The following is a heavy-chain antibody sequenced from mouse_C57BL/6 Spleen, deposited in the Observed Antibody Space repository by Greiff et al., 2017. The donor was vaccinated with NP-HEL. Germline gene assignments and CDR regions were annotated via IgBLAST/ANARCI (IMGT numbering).Heavy chain of an antibody. J-gene: IGHJ1*03. D-gene: IGHD4-1*01. CDR2: ISYSGST. Sequence: EVKLVESGPGMVKPSQSLSLTCTVPGYSITSGYDWHWIRHFPGNKLEWMGYISYSGSTNYNPSLKSRISITHDTSKNHFFLKLNSVTTEDTATYYCARERTGRWYFDVWGTGTTVTVSS. CDR3: ARERTGRWYFDV. V-gene: IGHV3-1*01. CDR1: GYSITSGYD.